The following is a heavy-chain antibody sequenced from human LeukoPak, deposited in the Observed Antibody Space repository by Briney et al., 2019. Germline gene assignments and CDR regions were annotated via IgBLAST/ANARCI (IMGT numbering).Heavy chain of an antibody. CDR3: VRDIEAAGLFFDY. CDR2: IKYDGSEK. CDR1: GFTFSSYW. D-gene: IGHD6-13*01. Sequence: GGSLRLSCAASGFTFSSYWMSWVRQAPGKGLEWVANIKYDGSEKYYVDSVKGRFTISRDIAKSSLYLQMNSLRAEDTAVYYCVRDIEAAGLFFDYWGQGTLVTVSS. J-gene: IGHJ4*02. V-gene: IGHV3-7*01.